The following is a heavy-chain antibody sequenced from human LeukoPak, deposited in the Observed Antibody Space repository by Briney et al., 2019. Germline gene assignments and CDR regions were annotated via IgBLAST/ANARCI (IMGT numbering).Heavy chain of an antibody. J-gene: IGHJ4*02. CDR2: ISGSGGST. CDR1: GFTSSSYA. CDR3: AEGQWLVPYDY. Sequence: GGSLRLSCAASGFTSSSYAMSWVRQAPGKGLEWVSAISGSGGSTYYADSVKGRFTISRDNSKNTLYLQMNSLRAEDTAVYYCAEGQWLVPYDYWGQGTLVTVSS. V-gene: IGHV3-23*01. D-gene: IGHD6-19*01.